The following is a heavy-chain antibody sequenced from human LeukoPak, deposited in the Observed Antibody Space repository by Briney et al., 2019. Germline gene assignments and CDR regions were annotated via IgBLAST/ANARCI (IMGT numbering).Heavy chain of an antibody. J-gene: IGHJ3*01. D-gene: IGHD1-26*01. CDR3: AHSKRGGGYYINAFAV. Sequence: SETLSLTCTVSGASTSAYYWSWIRQPPGKGLEWIGYSYSGGNANYNPSLKSRVTISIDTSENQFSLRLTSVTAADTAIYFCAHSKRGGGYYINAFAVWGQGTMVTVSS. CDR2: SYSGGNA. V-gene: IGHV4-59*01. CDR1: GASTSAYY.